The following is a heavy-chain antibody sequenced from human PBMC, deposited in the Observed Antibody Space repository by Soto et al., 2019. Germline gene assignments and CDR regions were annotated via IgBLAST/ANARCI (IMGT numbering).Heavy chain of an antibody. Sequence: EVQLVESGGGLIQPGGSLRLSCAASGFTVSSNYMSWVRQAPGKGLEWVSVIYSGGSTYYEDSVKGRFTISRDNSKNTVHLQMNSLRAEDTAVYYCAREWELPNYYGMDVWGQGTTVTVSS. CDR1: GFTVSSNY. D-gene: IGHD1-26*01. V-gene: IGHV3-53*01. CDR2: IYSGGST. J-gene: IGHJ6*02. CDR3: AREWELPNYYGMDV.